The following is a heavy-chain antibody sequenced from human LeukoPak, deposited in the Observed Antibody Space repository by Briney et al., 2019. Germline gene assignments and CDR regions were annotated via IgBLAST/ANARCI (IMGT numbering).Heavy chain of an antibody. CDR1: GFTFSSYW. Sequence: GGSLSLSCAASGFTFSSYWMHWVRPAPGKGLVWVSRINSDGSRTSYADSVKGRFTISRDISRNTLYLQMNTLRAEDTAVYYCARGRGYGAYEWYDYWGQGTLVTVSS. J-gene: IGHJ4*02. D-gene: IGHD5-12*01. CDR3: ARGRGYGAYEWYDY. CDR2: INSDGSRT. V-gene: IGHV3-74*01.